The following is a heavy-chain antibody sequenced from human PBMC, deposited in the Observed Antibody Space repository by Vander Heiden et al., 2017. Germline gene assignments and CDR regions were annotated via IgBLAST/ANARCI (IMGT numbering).Heavy chain of an antibody. CDR2: ISGTGNTA. CDR3: AKDPYSYGYDIVTYFDC. V-gene: IGHV3-23*01. Sequence: EVKLLESGGGLVQPGGSLRLSCVGSGFTLSRSAMGWVRQTPAKGLEWVAAISGTGNTANYADSVKGRFTISRDNSKNMLFLDMNSLRAEDTGVYFCAKDPYSYGYDIVTYFDCWGQGTQVTVSS. CDR1: GFTLSRSA. J-gene: IGHJ4*02. D-gene: IGHD5-12*01.